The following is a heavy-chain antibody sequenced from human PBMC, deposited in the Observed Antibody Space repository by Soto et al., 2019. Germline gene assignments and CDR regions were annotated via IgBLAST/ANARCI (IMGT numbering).Heavy chain of an antibody. CDR2: IIPIFGTA. V-gene: IGHV1-69*13. J-gene: IGHJ4*02. CDR3: ARVEDSSSWIYYFDY. Sequence: SVKVSCKASGGTFSIYSISWVRQAPGQGLEWMGGIIPIFGTANYAQKFQGRVTITADESTSTAYMELSSLRSEDTAVYYCARVEDSSSWIYYFDYWGQGTLVTGS. D-gene: IGHD6-13*01. CDR1: GGTFSIYS.